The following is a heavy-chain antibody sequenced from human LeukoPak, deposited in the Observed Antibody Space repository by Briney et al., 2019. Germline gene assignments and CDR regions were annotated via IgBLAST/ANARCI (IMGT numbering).Heavy chain of an antibody. CDR3: ARGQYYYGSGNEFDY. Sequence: SETLSLTCTVSGVSISSYYRSWILQPAGNGLESIGRIHTSWSTNYNPSLKSRVTMSVATSKDQFSLKLSSVTAADTAVYYCARGQYYYGSGNEFDYWGQGTLVTVSS. J-gene: IGHJ4*02. CDR2: IHTSWST. D-gene: IGHD3-10*01. V-gene: IGHV4-4*07. CDR1: GVSISSYY.